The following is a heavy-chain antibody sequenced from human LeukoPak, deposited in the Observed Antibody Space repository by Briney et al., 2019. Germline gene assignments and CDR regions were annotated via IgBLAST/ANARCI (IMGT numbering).Heavy chain of an antibody. CDR2: IHYSATT. CDR1: GGSISSSDYF. V-gene: IGHV4-39*01. J-gene: IGHJ4*02. D-gene: IGHD6-19*01. CDR3: ARHRPTEWLGTRYFDY. Sequence: SETLSLTCTVSGGSISSSDYFWGWIRQPPGKGLKWIGRIHYSATTYHNPSLKSRVTISVDTSKNQFSLRLYSVTPTDTAVYYCARHRPTEWLGTRYFDYWGQGTLVTVSS.